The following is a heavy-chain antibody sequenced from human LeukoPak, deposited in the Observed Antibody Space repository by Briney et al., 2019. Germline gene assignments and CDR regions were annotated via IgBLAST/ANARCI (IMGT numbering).Heavy chain of an antibody. V-gene: IGHV3-48*03. CDR2: ISSSGGAT. D-gene: IGHD2-2*01. CDR3: ARINAQRTSIDY. J-gene: IGHJ4*02. CDR1: GFTFNNFE. Sequence: PGGSLRLSCLASGFTFNNFEITWVRQAPGKGLEWVSYISSSGGATYYAESVKGRFTISRDNAKNSVFLQMNGLRRSDTSVYYCARINAQRTSIDYWGQGTLVTVSS.